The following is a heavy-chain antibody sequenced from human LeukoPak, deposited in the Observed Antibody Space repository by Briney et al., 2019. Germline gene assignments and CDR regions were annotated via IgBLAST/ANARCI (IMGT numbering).Heavy chain of an antibody. Sequence: ASVKVSCKASGYTFTSYYMHWVRQAPGQGLEWMGIVNPSGGSTSYAQKFQGRVTMTRDMSTSTVYTELSSLRSEDTAVYYCARSTSAAGTWPYYYHMDVWGKGTTVTVSS. J-gene: IGHJ6*03. V-gene: IGHV1-46*01. CDR1: GYTFTSYY. D-gene: IGHD6-13*01. CDR3: ARSTSAAGTWPYYYHMDV. CDR2: VNPSGGST.